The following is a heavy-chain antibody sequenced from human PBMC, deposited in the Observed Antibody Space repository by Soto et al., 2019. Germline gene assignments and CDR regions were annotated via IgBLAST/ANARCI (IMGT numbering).Heavy chain of an antibody. V-gene: IGHV3-23*01. Sequence: EVQLLESGGGLVQPGGSLRLSCAAYGFTFSRYAMSWVRQAPGKGLEWVSAISGSGGSTYYADSVKGRFTISRDNSKNTLYLQMNSLRAEDTALYYCAKDGLGFGELPYSDYWGQGTLVTVSS. CDR2: ISGSGGST. D-gene: IGHD3-10*01. CDR1: GFTFSRYA. J-gene: IGHJ4*02. CDR3: AKDGLGFGELPYSDY.